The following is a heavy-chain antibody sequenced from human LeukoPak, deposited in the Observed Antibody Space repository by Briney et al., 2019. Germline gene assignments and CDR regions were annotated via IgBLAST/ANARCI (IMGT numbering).Heavy chain of an antibody. Sequence: PGGSLRLSCAAAGFTFSSYWMSWVRQAPGKGLEWVAVISYDGSNKYYADSVKGRFTISRDNSKNTLYLQMNSLRAEDTAVYYCAKEGGDTGLDAFDIWGQGTMVTVSS. CDR3: AKEGGDTGLDAFDI. J-gene: IGHJ3*02. V-gene: IGHV3-30*18. D-gene: IGHD2-21*02. CDR1: GFTFSSYW. CDR2: ISYDGSNK.